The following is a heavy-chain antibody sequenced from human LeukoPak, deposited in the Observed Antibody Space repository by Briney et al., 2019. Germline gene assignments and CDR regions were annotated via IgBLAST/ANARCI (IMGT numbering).Heavy chain of an antibody. CDR3: ARRARGRAFDI. CDR1: GYXFTTYW. D-gene: IGHD3-10*01. V-gene: IGHV5-10-1*01. Sequence: GESLRISCNGSGYXFTTYWITWVRQMPGKGLEWMGRIDPSDSYTNYSPSFQGHVTISADRSISTVYLQWSSLKASDTAMYYCARRARGRAFDIWGQGTMVTVSS. J-gene: IGHJ3*02. CDR2: IDPSDSYT.